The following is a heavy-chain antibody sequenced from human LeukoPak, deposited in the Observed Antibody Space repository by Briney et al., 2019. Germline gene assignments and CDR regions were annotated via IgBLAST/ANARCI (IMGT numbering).Heavy chain of an antibody. V-gene: IGHV3-23*01. CDR1: GFTFSSYA. J-gene: IGHJ4*02. CDR3: AIRKALVYYDSSGYYPEEGALDY. Sequence: GGSLRLSCAASGFTFSSYAMSWVRQAPGKGLEWVSAISGSGGSTYYADSVKGRFTISRDNSKNTLYLQMNSLRAEDTAVYYCAIRKALVYYDSSGYYPEEGALDYWGQGTLVTVSS. CDR2: ISGSGGST. D-gene: IGHD3-22*01.